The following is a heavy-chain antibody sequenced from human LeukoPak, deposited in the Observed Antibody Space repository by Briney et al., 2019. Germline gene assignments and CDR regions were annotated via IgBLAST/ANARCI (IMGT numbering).Heavy chain of an antibody. CDR2: IIPIFGTA. CDR1: GGTFSSYA. CDR3: ARGVGGYYYYMDV. D-gene: IGHD3-16*01. Sequence: ASVKVSCKASGGTFSSYAISWVRQAPGQGLEWMGGIIPIFGTANYAQKFQGRVTITADKSTSTAYMELSSLRSENTAVYYCARGVGGYYYYMDVWGKGTTVTVSS. J-gene: IGHJ6*03. V-gene: IGHV1-69*06.